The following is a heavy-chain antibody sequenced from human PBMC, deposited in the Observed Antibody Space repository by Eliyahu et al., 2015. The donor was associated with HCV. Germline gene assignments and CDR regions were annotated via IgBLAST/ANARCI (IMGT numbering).Heavy chain of an antibody. Sequence: QVQLVESGGGVXQPGRSLXLSCAASGFTFSSYGMHWVRQAPGKGLEWVAVISYDGSNKYYADSVKGRFTISRDNSKNTLYLQMNSLRAEDTAVYYCAKDPSYGYVWGQGTTVTVSS. CDR1: GFTFSSYG. CDR2: ISYDGSNK. J-gene: IGHJ6*02. D-gene: IGHD4-17*01. V-gene: IGHV3-30*18. CDR3: AKDPSYGYV.